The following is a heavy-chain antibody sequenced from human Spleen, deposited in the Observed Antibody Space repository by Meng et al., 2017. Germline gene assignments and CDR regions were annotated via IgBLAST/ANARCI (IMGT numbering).Heavy chain of an antibody. CDR1: GFTFSSYE. CDR2: ISSSGSTT. V-gene: IGHV3-48*03. Sequence: LSLTCAASGFTFSSYEMNWVRQAPGKGLEWVSYISSSGSTTNYSDSVKGRFTMSRDNAKNSLYLQINSLRGDDTAVYYCARERYYDFDIWGQGTMVTVSS. D-gene: IGHD1-1*01. J-gene: IGHJ3*02. CDR3: ARERYYDFDI.